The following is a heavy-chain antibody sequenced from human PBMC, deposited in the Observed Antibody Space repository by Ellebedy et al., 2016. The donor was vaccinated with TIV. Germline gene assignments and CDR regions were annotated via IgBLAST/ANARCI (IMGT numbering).Heavy chain of an antibody. J-gene: IGHJ4*02. CDR2: IYHSGKT. CDR3: TRDWTSGHYDQ. Sequence: SETLSLXCTVSGYSITSGYDWGWIRQPPGKGLEWIASIYHSGKTYYNPSLESRVTISVDTSKNQFSLKLTSVTAADTAMYYCTRDWTSGHYDQWGQGTLVTVSS. D-gene: IGHD3-22*01. CDR1: GYSITSGYD. V-gene: IGHV4-38-2*02.